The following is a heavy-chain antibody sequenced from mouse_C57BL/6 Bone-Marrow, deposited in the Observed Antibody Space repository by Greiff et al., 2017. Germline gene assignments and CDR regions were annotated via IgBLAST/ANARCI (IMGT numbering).Heavy chain of an antibody. Sequence: QVQLQQPGAELVKPGASVKLSCKASGYTFTSYWMQWVKQRPGQGLEWIGEIDPSDSDTNYNQKFKGKATLTVDTSSSTAYMQLSSLTSEDSAVYYCARGPYDYDGYYAMDYWGQGTSVTVSS. J-gene: IGHJ4*01. V-gene: IGHV1-50*01. CDR1: GYTFTSYW. CDR2: IDPSDSDT. D-gene: IGHD2-4*01. CDR3: ARGPYDYDGYYAMDY.